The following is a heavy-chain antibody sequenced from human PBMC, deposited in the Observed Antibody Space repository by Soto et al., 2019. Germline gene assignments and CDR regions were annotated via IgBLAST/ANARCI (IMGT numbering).Heavy chain of an antibody. CDR1: GGTFRSYA. CDR3: ARGTAGEWELPDFDY. CDR2: IIPIFGTA. D-gene: IGHD1-26*01. Sequence: QVQLVQSGAEVKQPGSSVKVSCKASGGTFRSYAISWVRQDPGQGLEWMGGIIPIFGTANYAQKFQGRGTITADESTSTAYMELSSLRSEDTAVYYCARGTAGEWELPDFDYWGQGTLVTFSS. V-gene: IGHV1-69*01. J-gene: IGHJ4*02.